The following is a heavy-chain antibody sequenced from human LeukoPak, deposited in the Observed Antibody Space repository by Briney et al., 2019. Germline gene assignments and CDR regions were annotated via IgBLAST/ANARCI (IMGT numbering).Heavy chain of an antibody. V-gene: IGHV1-69*06. CDR3: AREFYGGNTWDFDY. Sequence: ASVKVSCKASGDTFSSYAISWVRQAPGQGLEWMGGIIPIFGTANYAQKFQGRVTITADKSTSTAYMELSSLRSEDTAVYYCAREFYGGNTWDFDYWGQGTLVTVSS. D-gene: IGHD4-23*01. CDR1: GDTFSSYA. CDR2: IIPIFGTA. J-gene: IGHJ4*02.